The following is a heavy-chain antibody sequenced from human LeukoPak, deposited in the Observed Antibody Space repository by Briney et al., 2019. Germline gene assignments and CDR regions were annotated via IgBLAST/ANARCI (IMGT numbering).Heavy chain of an antibody. CDR3: AREAAPVVAAQPDAVDI. CDR1: GFTFSSCK. Sequence: PGGSLRLSCAASGFTFSSCKMNWVRQAPGKGLEWVSYISGSGGTIYYADTVKGRYTISRDNGKYSLYLQMNSLRPEHTAVYYCAREAAPVVAAQPDAVDIWGLGTMVTVSS. V-gene: IGHV3-48*03. D-gene: IGHD2-15*01. CDR2: ISGSGGTI. J-gene: IGHJ3*02.